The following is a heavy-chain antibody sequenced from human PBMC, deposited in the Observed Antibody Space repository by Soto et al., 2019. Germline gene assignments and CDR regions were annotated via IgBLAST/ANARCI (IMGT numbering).Heavy chain of an antibody. V-gene: IGHV1-8*01. CDR3: AREGAVAGIGTD. D-gene: IGHD6-19*01. CDR1: GYTFTSYD. Sequence: GASVKVSCKASGYTFTSYDINWVRQATGQGLEWMGWMNPNSGNTGYAQKFQGRVTMTRYTSISTAYMELSSLRSEDTAVYNCAREGAVAGIGTDWGQGTLVTVSS. CDR2: MNPNSGNT. J-gene: IGHJ4*02.